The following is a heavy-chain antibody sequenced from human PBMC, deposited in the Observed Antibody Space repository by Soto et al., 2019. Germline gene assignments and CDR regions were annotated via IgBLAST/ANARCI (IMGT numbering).Heavy chain of an antibody. CDR1: GGTFKNYA. Sequence: QVQLVQSESEVKKPGSSVKVSCKVSGGTFKNYAISWVRQAPGQGLEWVGGILPVFDELHYAPKLQGRVTITADEATSTAHLELGSLTSEDTAVYFCARASATSGYHYWGQGTLVTVSS. J-gene: IGHJ4*02. CDR3: ARASATSGYHY. V-gene: IGHV1-69*01. D-gene: IGHD3-22*01. CDR2: ILPVFDEL.